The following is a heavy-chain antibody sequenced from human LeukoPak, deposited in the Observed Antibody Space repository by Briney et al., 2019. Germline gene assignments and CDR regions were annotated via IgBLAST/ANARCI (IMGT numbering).Heavy chain of an antibody. CDR1: GFTFSSYA. D-gene: IGHD3-10*01. J-gene: IGHJ6*03. CDR2: ISGSGGST. CDR3: AKGLYGSGSYVFYYMDV. Sequence: GGSLRLSCAASGFTFSSYAMSWVRQAPGKGLEWASAISGSGGSTYYADSVKGRFTISRDNSKNTLYLQMNSLRAEDTAVYYCAKGLYGSGSYVFYYMDVWGKGTTVTVSS. V-gene: IGHV3-23*01.